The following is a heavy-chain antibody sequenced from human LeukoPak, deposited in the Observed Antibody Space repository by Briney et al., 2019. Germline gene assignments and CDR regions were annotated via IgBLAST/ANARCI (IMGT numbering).Heavy chain of an antibody. V-gene: IGHV3-11*01. CDR3: STDPRLLIY. CDR1: GFGFSDSY. J-gene: IGHJ4*02. D-gene: IGHD2-8*01. CDR2: ISGSGSDI. Sequence: GGSLRLSCVVSGFGFSDSYMTWIRQTPGKGLEWLAYISGSGSDIYYADSVKGRFTISRDNAKNSLYLQMNSLRPDDTALYYCSTDPRLLIYWGQGTLVTVSS.